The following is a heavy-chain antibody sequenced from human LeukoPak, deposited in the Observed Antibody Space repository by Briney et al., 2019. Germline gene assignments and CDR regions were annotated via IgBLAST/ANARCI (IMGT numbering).Heavy chain of an antibody. CDR3: ARSSPREYAFDI. CDR1: GDSNDDINTCCW. V-gene: IGHV4/OR15-8*02. CDR2: VSHSGDT. J-gene: IGHJ3*02. Sequence: PSETLSLTCDVSGDSNDDINTCCWWTWVRQSPGKGLEWIGEVSHSGDTNYNPSLKSRVAISLDKSKKQFSLRVNFVTAADTAMYYCARSSPREYAFDIWGQGTMVTVSS.